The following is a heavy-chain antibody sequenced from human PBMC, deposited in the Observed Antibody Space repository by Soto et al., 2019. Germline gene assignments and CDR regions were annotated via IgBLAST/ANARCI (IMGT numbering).Heavy chain of an antibody. CDR1: GGSLSPYY. CDR2: INHSGST. V-gene: IGHV4-34*02. J-gene: IGHJ6*02. D-gene: IGHD3-3*01. Sequence: VQLPPGGAGPVKALGTLSLPWAVHGGSLSPYYRSWIPPSPGKGLGGVGEINHSGSTNYNPSLKSRVTISVETSKNQFSLKLRYVTAADTAVYYCVREGYYDVWGYYYGMDVWGQGTTVTVSS. CDR3: VREGYYDVWGYYYGMDV.